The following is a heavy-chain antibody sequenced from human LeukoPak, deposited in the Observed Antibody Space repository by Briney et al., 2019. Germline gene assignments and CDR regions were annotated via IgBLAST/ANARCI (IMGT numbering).Heavy chain of an antibody. CDR3: ARGWGDGYNYHYFDY. Sequence: SETLSLTCTVSGGSISSSSFYWGWIRQPPGKGLEWIGSIYYSGSTYSNPSLKSRVTISVDTSKNQFSLKLSSVTAADTAVYYCARGWGDGYNYHYFDYWGQGTLVTVSS. J-gene: IGHJ4*02. V-gene: IGHV4-39*01. D-gene: IGHD5-24*01. CDR1: GGSISSSSFY. CDR2: IYYSGST.